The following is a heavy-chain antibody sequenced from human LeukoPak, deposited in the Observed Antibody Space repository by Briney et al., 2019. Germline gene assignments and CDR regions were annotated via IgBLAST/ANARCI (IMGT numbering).Heavy chain of an antibody. CDR3: ARGLLGWSYCSTSCYTYYYYMDV. V-gene: IGHV4-34*01. Sequence: SETLSLTCAVYGGSFSGYYWSWIRQPPGKGLEWIGEINHSGSTNYNPSLKSRVTISVDTSKNQFSLKLSSVTAADTAVYYCARGLLGWSYCSTSCYTYYYYMDVWGKGTTVTVSS. CDR1: GGSFSGYY. CDR2: INHSGST. J-gene: IGHJ6*03. D-gene: IGHD2-2*02.